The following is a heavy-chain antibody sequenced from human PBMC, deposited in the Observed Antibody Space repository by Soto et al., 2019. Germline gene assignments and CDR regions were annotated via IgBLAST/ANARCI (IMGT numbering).Heavy chain of an antibody. CDR3: ARSRPQGSHFPGVITWDALDV. CDR2: VIPIFGTT. J-gene: IGHJ3*01. D-gene: IGHD3-16*01. V-gene: IGHV1-69*01. CDR1: GGALSSSG. Sequence: QVQLVQSGAEMKKPGSSVRVSCKASGGALSSSGITWVRQAPGQGLEWVAGVIPIFGTTKNAPKFQGRVTVSADESTSTAYMEFSSLTSEDTAVYFCARSRPQGSHFPGVITWDALDVWGQGTLVTVSS.